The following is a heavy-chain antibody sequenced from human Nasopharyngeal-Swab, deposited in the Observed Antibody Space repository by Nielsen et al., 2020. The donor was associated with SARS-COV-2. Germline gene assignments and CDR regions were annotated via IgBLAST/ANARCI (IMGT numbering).Heavy chain of an antibody. J-gene: IGHJ4*02. CDR3: AKFREGR. CDR2: ISYDGINK. CDR1: GFIFSNYG. Sequence: GGSLRLSCAASGFIFSNYGMHWVRQAPGKGLEWVAVISYDGINKYDADSVKGRFTISRDNSKDTLYLQMNSLRPEDTAVYYCAKFREGRWGQGTLVTVSS. V-gene: IGHV3-30*18.